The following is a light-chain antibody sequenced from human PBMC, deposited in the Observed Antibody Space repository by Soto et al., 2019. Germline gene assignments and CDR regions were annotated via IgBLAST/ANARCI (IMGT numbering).Light chain of an antibody. CDR3: NKYGTAPLT. CDR2: GES. Sequence: EVVLTPSPGTLSLSPGERSTLSCRASQSVAANYLAWYQQKRGQAHRILIYGESSRATGIPDRFSGSGSGTDFTLKIRRLENEELSVYDCNKYGTAPLTVGTGQKVDIK. J-gene: IGKJ3*01. CDR1: QSVAANY. V-gene: IGKV3-20*01.